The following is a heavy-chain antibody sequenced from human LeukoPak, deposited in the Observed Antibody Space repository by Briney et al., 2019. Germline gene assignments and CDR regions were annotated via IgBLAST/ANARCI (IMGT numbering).Heavy chain of an antibody. D-gene: IGHD5-12*01. V-gene: IGHV3-23*01. J-gene: IGHJ4*02. CDR3: ARATSAYGSKALDY. CDR1: GFTFSSYA. Sequence: GGSLRLSCAASGFTFSSYAMSWVRQAPGKGLEWVSAISGSGGSTYYADSVKGRFTISRDNSKNTLYLQMNSLRAEDTAVYYCARATSAYGSKALDYWGQGTLVTVSS. CDR2: ISGSGGST.